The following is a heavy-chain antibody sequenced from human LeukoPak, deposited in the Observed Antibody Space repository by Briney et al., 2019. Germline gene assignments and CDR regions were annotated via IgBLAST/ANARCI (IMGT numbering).Heavy chain of an antibody. V-gene: IGHV1-2*02. D-gene: IGHD3-10*01. CDR1: GYTFTGYY. CDR3: ARGLTGSYSDFDY. J-gene: IGHJ4*02. CDR2: INPNSGGT. Sequence: ASVKVSCKASGYTFTGYYMHWVRQAPGQGLEWMGWINPNSGGTNYAQKFQGRVTMTRDTSISTAYMELSRLRSDDTAVYYCARGLTGSYSDFDYWGQGTLVTVSS.